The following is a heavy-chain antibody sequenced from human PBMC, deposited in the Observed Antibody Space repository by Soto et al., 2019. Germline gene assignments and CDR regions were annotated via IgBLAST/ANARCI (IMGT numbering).Heavy chain of an antibody. J-gene: IGHJ5*02. CDR3: AHKDKNGYFNWFDP. CDR1: GYRFTSYW. V-gene: IGHV5-51*01. CDR2: IFPSDSDT. Sequence: GESLKISCRTSGYRFTSYWIAWVRQMPGKGLEWMGIIFPSDSDTRYSPYLEGQIPIPADRSTRNVFLQRASPKASEPAVYFRAHKDKNGYFNWFDPWGQGTLVTVSS. D-gene: IGHD5-18*01.